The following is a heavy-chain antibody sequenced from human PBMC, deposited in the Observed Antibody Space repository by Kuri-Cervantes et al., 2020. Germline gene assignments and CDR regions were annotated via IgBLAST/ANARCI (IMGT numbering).Heavy chain of an antibody. CDR3: AKDPNDYGDYDGDNWFDP. Sequence: GEPLRLSCAASGFTFIDYYMIWIRQAPGKGLAWVSYISSSGSTIYYADSVKGRFTISRDNSKNTLYLQMNSLRAEDTAVYYCAKDPNDYGDYDGDNWFDPWGQGTLVTVSS. V-gene: IGHV3-11*04. CDR2: ISSSGSTI. D-gene: IGHD4-17*01. CDR1: GFTFIDYY. J-gene: IGHJ5*02.